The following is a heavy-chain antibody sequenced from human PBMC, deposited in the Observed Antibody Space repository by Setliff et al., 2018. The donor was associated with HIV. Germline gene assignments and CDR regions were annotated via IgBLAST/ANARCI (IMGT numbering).Heavy chain of an antibody. CDR3: ARGLSVYSYANVYYYHGMDV. CDR2: IIHSGST. D-gene: IGHD5-18*01. V-gene: IGHV4-34*01. CDR1: GGSFSGYY. J-gene: IGHJ6*02. Sequence: PSETLSLTCAVYGGSFSGYYWSWTRQPPGKGLEWIGEIIHSGSTNYNPSLRSRVTISVDTSKSQFSLKMTSVTAADTAVYYCARGLSVYSYANVYYYHGMDVWGQGTTVTVSS.